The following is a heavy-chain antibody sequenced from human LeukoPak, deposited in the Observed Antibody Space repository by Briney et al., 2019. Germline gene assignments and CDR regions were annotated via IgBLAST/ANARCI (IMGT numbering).Heavy chain of an antibody. CDR3: AKMVVLYNWFDP. D-gene: IGHD2-15*01. Sequence: GGSLRLSCAASRFTFSTYAMTWVRQAPGKGLEWVSAISGSGGSTYYADSVKGRFTISRDNSKNTLYLQMNSLRAEDTAVYYCAKMVVLYNWFDPWGQGTLVTVSS. CDR1: RFTFSTYA. CDR2: ISGSGGST. J-gene: IGHJ5*02. V-gene: IGHV3-23*01.